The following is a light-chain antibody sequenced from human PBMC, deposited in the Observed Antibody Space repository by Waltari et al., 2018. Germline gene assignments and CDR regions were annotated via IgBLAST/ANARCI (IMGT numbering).Light chain of an antibody. CDR1: RSVSNE. J-gene: IGKJ2*01. CDR2: DAS. Sequence: EIVLTQSPARMSLSPRQRATLSCRASRSVSNELAWYQQKPGQAPRLLIYDASTRAAGIPARFSGSGSGTDFTLIISSLEPEDFAVYYCQQRFAWPRTFGQGTKLEI. V-gene: IGKV3-11*01. CDR3: QQRFAWPRT.